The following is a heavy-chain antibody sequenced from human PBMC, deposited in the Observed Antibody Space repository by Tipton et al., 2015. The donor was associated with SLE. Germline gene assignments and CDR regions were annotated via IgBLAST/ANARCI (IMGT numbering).Heavy chain of an antibody. CDR3: ARQRLRLLSPLDA. J-gene: IGHJ6*02. CDR1: GASVSSFC. V-gene: IGHV4-59*08. D-gene: IGHD3-10*01. Sequence: TLSLTCTVSGASVSSFCWNWIRQSPGKGLEWIACVCNSVSTNYDPSLKSRGTISVGTSKNHFSLELTSVTAADTAVYYCARQRLRLLSPLDAWGQGTTVTVS. CDR2: VCNSVST.